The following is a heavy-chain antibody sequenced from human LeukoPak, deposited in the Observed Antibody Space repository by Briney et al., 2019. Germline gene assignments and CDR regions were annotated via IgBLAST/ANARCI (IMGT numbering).Heavy chain of an antibody. D-gene: IGHD5-12*01. V-gene: IGHV1-69*06. CDR1: GYTFTSYY. J-gene: IGHJ4*02. CDR3: ARQNSGYDLDY. CDR2: IIPIFGTA. Sequence: ASVKVSCKASGYTFTSYYMHWVRQAPGQGLEWMGGIIPIFGTANYAQKFQGRVTITADKSTSTAYMELSSLRSEDTAVYYCARQNSGYDLDYWGQGTLVTVSS.